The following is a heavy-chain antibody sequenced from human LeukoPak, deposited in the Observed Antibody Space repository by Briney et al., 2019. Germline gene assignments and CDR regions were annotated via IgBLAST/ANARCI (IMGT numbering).Heavy chain of an antibody. CDR3: ARKNFYPYWYFDV. J-gene: IGHJ2*01. CDR2: IYDSGTA. D-gene: IGHD3-3*01. CDR1: GGSIGGHY. V-gene: IGHV4-59*08. Sequence: PSETLSLTCTVSGGSIGGHYWNWIRQSPEKGLEWIGYIYDSGTANYNPSLKSRVAISIDTSKNQFSLSLNSLTAADTAIYFCARKNFYPYWYFDVWGRGTLVTVSS.